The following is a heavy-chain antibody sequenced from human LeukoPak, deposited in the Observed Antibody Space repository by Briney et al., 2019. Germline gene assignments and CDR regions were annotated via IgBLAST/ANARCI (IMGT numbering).Heavy chain of an antibody. J-gene: IGHJ4*02. CDR2: IKEDGSQI. CDR1: GFTFTSDT. Sequence: RGSLRLSSAAPGFTFTSDTMSWVRQGLGKRLGWVANIKEDGSQIYYVDSVKGRFTISRDNAKNSLYLQMNRLRAEDTAVYFCARDRRVGYSRYEDYWGQGTLVTVYS. V-gene: IGHV3-7*01. CDR3: ARDRRVGYSRYEDY. D-gene: IGHD5-12*01.